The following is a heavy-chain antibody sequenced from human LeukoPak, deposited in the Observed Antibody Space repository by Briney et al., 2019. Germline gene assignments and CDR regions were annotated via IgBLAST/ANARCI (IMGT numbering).Heavy chain of an antibody. D-gene: IGHD3-22*01. CDR2: ITSSAGNT. Sequence: GGSLRLSCAASGFTFSGYAMNWVRQAPGKGLEWVSAITSSAGNTYYADSVKGRFTISRDNSKNTLYLQMSSLRAEDTAIYYCAKDSHASSGYYLDYWGQGTRVTVSS. J-gene: IGHJ4*02. V-gene: IGHV3-23*01. CDR1: GFTFSGYA. CDR3: AKDSHASSGYYLDY.